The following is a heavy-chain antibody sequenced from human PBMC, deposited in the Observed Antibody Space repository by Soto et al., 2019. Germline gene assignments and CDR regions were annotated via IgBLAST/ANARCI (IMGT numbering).Heavy chain of an antibody. CDR1: GFSFSDYG. CDR2: ISGNKMTT. D-gene: IGHD2-2*01. V-gene: IGHV3-23*01. Sequence: EIQLLESGGGLARPGGSLRLSCVASGFSFSDYGMSWVRQSPQKTLEWVASISGNKMTTFYPVSVKGRFFISRDNSDNTLHLQMNSLRDDDTAIYYCAKRRLNTITSFSDYWGQGVQVTVSS. CDR3: AKRRLNTITSFSDY. J-gene: IGHJ1*01.